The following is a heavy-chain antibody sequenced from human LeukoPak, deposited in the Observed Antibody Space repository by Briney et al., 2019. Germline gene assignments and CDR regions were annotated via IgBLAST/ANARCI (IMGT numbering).Heavy chain of an antibody. CDR3: ARGSPYSSSWYSYYYYGMDV. CDR2: INHSGST. J-gene: IGHJ6*02. V-gene: IGHV4-34*01. Sequence: SETLSLTCAVYGGSFSGYYWSWIRQPPGKGLEWIGEINHSGSTNYNPSLESRVTISVDTSKNQFSLKLSSVTAADTAVYYCARGSPYSSSWYSYYYYGMDVWGQGTTVTVSS. CDR1: GGSFSGYY. D-gene: IGHD6-13*01.